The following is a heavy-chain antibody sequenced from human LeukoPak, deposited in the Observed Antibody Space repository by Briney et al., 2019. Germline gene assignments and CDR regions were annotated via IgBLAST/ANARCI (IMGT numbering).Heavy chain of an antibody. J-gene: IGHJ4*02. Sequence: SGGSLRLSCAASGFTFSTYWMSWVRQAPGKGLECVANIKEDESEKYYVDSVKGRFTISRDDAKNSLYLQMNSLRAEDTALYYCARLNRGYCYGTTCYMEPGAGHWGQGTLVTVSS. CDR2: IKEDESEK. V-gene: IGHV3-7*01. CDR3: ARLNRGYCYGTTCYMEPGAGH. CDR1: GFTFSTYW. D-gene: IGHD2/OR15-2a*01.